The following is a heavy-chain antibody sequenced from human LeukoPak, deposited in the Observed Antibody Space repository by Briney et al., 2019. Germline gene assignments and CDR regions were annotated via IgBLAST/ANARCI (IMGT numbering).Heavy chain of an antibody. CDR1: GGSFSGYY. Sequence: SETLSLTCAVYGGSFSGYYWSWIRQPRGKGLEWIGEINRSGSTNYNPSLKSRVTISVDTSKNQFSLKLSSVTAADTAVYYCARGGLYSGIFQGFNWFDPWGQGTLVTVSS. V-gene: IGHV4-34*01. CDR2: INRSGST. CDR3: ARGGLYSGIFQGFNWFDP. D-gene: IGHD1-26*01. J-gene: IGHJ5*02.